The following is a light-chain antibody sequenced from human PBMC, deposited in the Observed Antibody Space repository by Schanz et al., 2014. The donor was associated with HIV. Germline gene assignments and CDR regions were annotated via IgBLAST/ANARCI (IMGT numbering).Light chain of an antibody. J-gene: IGKJ2*01. CDR3: QQYGSSPPMYT. V-gene: IGKV3-20*01. CDR2: DAS. Sequence: EIVLTQSPATLSLSPGERATLSCRASQSVSSYLAWYQQKPGQAPRLLIYDASNRATGIPVRFSGRGSGTEFTLTISRLEPEDFAVYYCQQYGSSPPMYTFGQGTKLEIK. CDR1: QSVSSY.